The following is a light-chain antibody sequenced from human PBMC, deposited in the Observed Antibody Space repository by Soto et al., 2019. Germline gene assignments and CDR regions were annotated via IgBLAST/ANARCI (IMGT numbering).Light chain of an antibody. CDR3: QQRSNWLT. CDR1: QSVSTSF. J-gene: IGKJ4*01. CDR2: CTS. V-gene: IGKV3D-20*02. Sequence: EIVLTQSPATLSLSPGERATLSCTASQSVSTSFLAWYQQKPGQAPRLLIYCTSNRATGIPDRFSGSGSGTDFTLTISRLEPDDFAVYYCQQRSNWLTFGGGTKVDIK.